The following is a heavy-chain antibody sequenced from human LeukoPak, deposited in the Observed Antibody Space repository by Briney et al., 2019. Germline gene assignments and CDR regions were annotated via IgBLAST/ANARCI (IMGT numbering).Heavy chain of an antibody. CDR2: IHHSGST. Sequence: SGTLSLTCAVSGGSISSCNWWSWVRQPPGKGLEWIGEIHHSGSTNYNPSLKSRVTISVDKSRNQFSLKLSSVTAADTAVYYCARGRNTMVRGAIGAETRYYYSYYMDVWGKGTTVTVSS. D-gene: IGHD3-10*01. CDR3: ARGRNTMVRGAIGAETRYYYSYYMDV. J-gene: IGHJ6*03. V-gene: IGHV4-4*02. CDR1: GGSISSCNW.